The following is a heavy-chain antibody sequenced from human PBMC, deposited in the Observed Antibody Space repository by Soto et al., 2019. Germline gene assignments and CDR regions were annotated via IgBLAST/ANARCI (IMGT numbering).Heavy chain of an antibody. J-gene: IGHJ6*02. V-gene: IGHV1-69*01. CDR1: GGTFSSYA. CDR3: ARNPPPTDYGSGSYYNVGDGMDG. D-gene: IGHD3-10*01. CDR2: SIPIFGTA. Sequence: QVQLVQSGAEVKKPGSSVKVSCKASGGTFSSYAISWVRQAPGQGLEWMGGSIPIFGTANYAQKFQGRVTITADESTSTAYRELSSLRSEDTAVYYCARNPPPTDYGSGSYYNVGDGMDGWGQGTTVTVSS.